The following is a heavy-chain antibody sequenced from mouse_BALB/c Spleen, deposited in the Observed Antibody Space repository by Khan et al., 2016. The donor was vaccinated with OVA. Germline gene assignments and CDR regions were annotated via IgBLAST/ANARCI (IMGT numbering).Heavy chain of an antibody. J-gene: IGHJ1*01. Sequence: EVQLQQSGPELVKPGASMKMSCKASGSSFTGYTLNWVKQSHGKNLEWIGLINPYNGDTSYNQKFKGKATLTVDKSSRTAYMDILSLTSEDSAVYYCARRDGYYVHWYFDVWGAGTTVTVSS. CDR3: ARRDGYYVHWYFDV. D-gene: IGHD2-3*01. CDR1: GSSFTGYT. V-gene: IGHV1-19*01. CDR2: INPYNGDT.